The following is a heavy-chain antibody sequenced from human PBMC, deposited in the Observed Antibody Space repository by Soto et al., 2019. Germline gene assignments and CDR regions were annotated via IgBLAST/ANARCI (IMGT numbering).Heavy chain of an antibody. V-gene: IGHV1-18*04. Sequence: QVQLVQSGTEVKKPGASVNVSCKAFGYTFTSYGFSWVRQVPGHGLEGLGWISAFNGDTQYAQTMKGRSTVTTDTYTTTGHLELRSLIPAGKAVYYCAGEVGWQRMVPYGWGKGTRVPVS. CDR1: GYTFTSYG. CDR3: AGEVGWQRMVPYG. J-gene: IGHJ6*03. D-gene: IGHD6-25*01. CDR2: ISAFNGDT.